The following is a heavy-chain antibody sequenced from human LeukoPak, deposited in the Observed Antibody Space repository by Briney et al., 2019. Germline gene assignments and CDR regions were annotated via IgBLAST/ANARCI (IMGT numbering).Heavy chain of an antibody. CDR3: ARVAAAAGTVGFDL. V-gene: IGHV1-69*13. J-gene: IGHJ5*02. CDR2: IIPIFGTA. Sequence: GASVKVSCKASGGTFSSYAISWVRPAPGQGLEWMGGIIPIFGTANYAQKFQGRVTITADESTSTAYMELSSLRSEDMAVYCCARVAAAAGTVGFDLWGQGTLVTVSS. D-gene: IGHD6-13*01. CDR1: GGTFSSYA.